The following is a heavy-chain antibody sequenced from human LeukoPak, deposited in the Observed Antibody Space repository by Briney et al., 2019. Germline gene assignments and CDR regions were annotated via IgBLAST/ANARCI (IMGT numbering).Heavy chain of an antibody. J-gene: IGHJ4*02. D-gene: IGHD6-13*01. CDR2: ISYDGSNK. Sequence: GGSLRLSCAASGFTFSSYAMHWVRQAPGKGLEWVAVISYDGSNKYYADSVKGRFTISRDNSKNTLYLQMNSLRAEDTAVYYCAKRPSSSWYYFDYWGQGALVTVSS. V-gene: IGHV3-30-3*02. CDR3: AKRPSSSWYYFDY. CDR1: GFTFSSYA.